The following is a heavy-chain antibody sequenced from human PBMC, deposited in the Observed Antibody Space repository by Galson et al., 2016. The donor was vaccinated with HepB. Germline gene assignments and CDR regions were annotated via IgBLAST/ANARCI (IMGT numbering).Heavy chain of an antibody. Sequence: SLRLSCAVSGFTFSIFWMSWVRQAPGKGLEWVANIKQDGSEIFYMDSVKGRFTISRDNAKNSLYLQMNSLRAEDTAVYYCARYNWKYAPCDNWGQGTLVTVSS. CDR1: GFTFSIFW. CDR3: ARYNWKYAPCDN. D-gene: IGHD1-7*01. V-gene: IGHV3-7*01. CDR2: IKQDGSEI. J-gene: IGHJ4*02.